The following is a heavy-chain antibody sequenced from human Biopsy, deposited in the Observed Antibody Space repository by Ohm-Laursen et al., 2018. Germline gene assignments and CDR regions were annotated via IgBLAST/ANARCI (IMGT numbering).Heavy chain of an antibody. CDR1: GGSISSYY. CDR3: ARHAPSYSGSYWRYFDL. Sequence: SETLSLTCTVSGGSISSYYWSWIRQPPGQGLEWIGYIYYTGSTNYNPSLKSRVTISVDTSMNHLSLSLNSVTAADTAVYYCARHAPSYSGSYWRYFDLWGRGTLVTVSS. D-gene: IGHD1-26*01. CDR2: IYYTGST. V-gene: IGHV4-59*08. J-gene: IGHJ2*01.